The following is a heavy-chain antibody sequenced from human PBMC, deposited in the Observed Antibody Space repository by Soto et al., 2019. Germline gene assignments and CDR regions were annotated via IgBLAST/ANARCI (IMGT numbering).Heavy chain of an antibody. D-gene: IGHD6-13*01. V-gene: IGHV3-30*19. CDR3: ARDIALQHYYYYGMDV. Sequence: GGSLRLSCAASVFTFSSYGMHWVRQAPGKGLEWVAVIWYDGSNKYYADSVKGRFTISRDNFKNTLYLQMNSLRAEDTAVYYCARDIALQHYYYYGMDVWGQGTTVTVSS. CDR1: VFTFSSYG. CDR2: IWYDGSNK. J-gene: IGHJ6*02.